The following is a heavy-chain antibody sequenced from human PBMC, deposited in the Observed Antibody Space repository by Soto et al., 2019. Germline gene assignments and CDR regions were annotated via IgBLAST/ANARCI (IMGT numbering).Heavy chain of an antibody. CDR2: ISATGGST. J-gene: IGHJ4*02. CDR3: AKVAPGSGTDSFFFDF. D-gene: IGHD3-10*01. Sequence: EVQLLESGGGLVQPGGSLRLSCAASGFTFSSFHMDWVRQAPGKGLEWVSAISATGGSTFYPDSVRGRFTISRDNSRNTRYLQMHGLRVEDTAIYYCAKVAPGSGTDSFFFDFWGQGTPVTVSS. CDR1: GFTFSSFH. V-gene: IGHV3-23*01.